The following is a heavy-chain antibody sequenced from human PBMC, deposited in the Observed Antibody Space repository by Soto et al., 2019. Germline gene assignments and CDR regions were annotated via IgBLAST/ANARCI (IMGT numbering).Heavy chain of an antibody. CDR2: IKTKPDDGTI. D-gene: IGHD1-1*01. V-gene: IGHV3-15*01. J-gene: IGHJ4*02. CDR1: GLIFSDVW. Sequence: GGSLRLSCAASGLIFSDVWMTWVRQAPGKGLEWVGRIKTKPDDGTIDYAAPVRGRFAISRDDSKNTLYLQMTSLTPDDTGVYYCTTSNLGVDFWGPGTLVTVSS. CDR3: TTSNLGVDF.